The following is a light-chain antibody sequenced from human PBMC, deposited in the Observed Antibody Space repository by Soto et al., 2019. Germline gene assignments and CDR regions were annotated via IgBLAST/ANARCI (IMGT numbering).Light chain of an antibody. CDR3: QQSHSIPFT. CDR1: QSISFY. Sequence: DIQMTQSPSSLSASIGDRVTITCRASQSISFYLNWYQQKPGKAPKLLIFAASSLQRGVPSRFSGGGSGADFTLTITSLQSGDFATYYCQQSHSIPFTFGQGTRLENK. V-gene: IGKV1-39*01. J-gene: IGKJ5*01. CDR2: AAS.